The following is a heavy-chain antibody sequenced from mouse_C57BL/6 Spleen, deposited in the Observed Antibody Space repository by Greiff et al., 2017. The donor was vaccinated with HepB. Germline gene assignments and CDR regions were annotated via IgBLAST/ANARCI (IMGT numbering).Heavy chain of an antibody. V-gene: IGHV1-85*01. CDR3: ARGSNYVGFAY. J-gene: IGHJ3*01. Sequence: VKLMESGPELVKPGASVKLSCKASGYTFTSYDINWVKQRPGQGLAWIGWIYPSDGSTKYNEKFKGKATLTVDTSASTAYMELHSLTSEDSAVYVCARGSNYVGFAYWGQGTLVTVSA. CDR1: GYTFTSYD. D-gene: IGHD2-5*01. CDR2: IYPSDGST.